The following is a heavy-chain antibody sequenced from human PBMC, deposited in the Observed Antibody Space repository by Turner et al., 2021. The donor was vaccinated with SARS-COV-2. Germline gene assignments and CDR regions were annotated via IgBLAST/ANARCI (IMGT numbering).Heavy chain of an antibody. CDR1: GGAISSSSYY. Sequence: QLQLPESALGLVTPSETPYLTCTVPGGAISSSSYYWGRIRQPPGKGLEWIGSMYYSGSTYCNPSLKSRVTISVDTSRNQFSLKLSSETATDTAVYNCAIHPYYYDSSSLYWYFDLWGRGTLVTVSS. V-gene: IGHV4-39*01. CDR2: MYYSGST. D-gene: IGHD3-22*01. J-gene: IGHJ2*01. CDR3: AIHPYYYDSSSLYWYFDL.